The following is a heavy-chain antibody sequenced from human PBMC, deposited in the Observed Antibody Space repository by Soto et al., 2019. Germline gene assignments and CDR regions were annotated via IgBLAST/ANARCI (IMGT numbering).Heavy chain of an antibody. D-gene: IGHD3-16*01. Sequence: SVKVSCKASGYTFTSYYMHWVRQAPGQGLEWMGRIIPILGIANYAQKFQGRVTITADKSTSTAYMELSSLRSEDTAVYYCGKNNLRWGDFLFAYGGRGPLAPVS. CDR3: GKNNLRWGDFLFAY. CDR1: GYTFTSYY. CDR2: IIPILGIA. J-gene: IGHJ4*02. V-gene: IGHV1-69*02.